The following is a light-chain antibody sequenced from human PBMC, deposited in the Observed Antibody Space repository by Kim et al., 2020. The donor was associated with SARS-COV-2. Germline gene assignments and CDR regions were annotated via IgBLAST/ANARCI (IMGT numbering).Light chain of an antibody. V-gene: IGKV3-20*01. CDR3: RLYGSSPWT. J-gene: IGKJ1*01. CDR1: QSVSSSY. CDR2: GAS. Sequence: EIVLTQSPGTLSLSPGERATLSCRASQSVSSSYLAWYQQKLGQAPRLLIYGASSRATGFPGRFSGSGSGTDFTLAISRLEPEDFAVYSCRLYGSSPWTFGQGSRLVIK.